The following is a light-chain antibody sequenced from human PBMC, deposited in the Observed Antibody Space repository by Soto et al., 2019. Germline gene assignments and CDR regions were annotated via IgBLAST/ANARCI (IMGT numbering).Light chain of an antibody. V-gene: IGKV3-15*01. Sequence: EIVMTQSPATLSVSPGERATLSCRASQSVSSNLAWYQQKPAQAPRLLIYGASTRATGIPARFSGSGSGTEFTLTISSLQSEDFAVYYCQQYNNWPMYTFGQGTKVEIK. J-gene: IGKJ2*01. CDR1: QSVSSN. CDR3: QQYNNWPMYT. CDR2: GAS.